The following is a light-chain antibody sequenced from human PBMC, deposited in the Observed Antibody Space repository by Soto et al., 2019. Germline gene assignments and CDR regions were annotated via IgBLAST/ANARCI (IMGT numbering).Light chain of an antibody. V-gene: IGLV1-51*01. CDR2: DNN. Sequence: QSVLTQPPSVSAAPGQKVTISCSGSSPNIGNNYVSWYQQLPGAAPKLLIYDNNKRPSGIPDRFSGSTSGTSATLDITGLQTGDEADYYCGTWDNSLTAGVFGGGTELTVL. CDR1: SPNIGNNY. J-gene: IGLJ7*01. CDR3: GTWDNSLTAGV.